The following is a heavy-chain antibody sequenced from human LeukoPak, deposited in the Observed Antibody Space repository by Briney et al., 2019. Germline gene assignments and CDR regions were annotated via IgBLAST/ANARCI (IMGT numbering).Heavy chain of an antibody. V-gene: IGHV1-2*02. CDR3: ARYDYSNLDMAEYFQH. Sequence: AASVKLSCTASGYTFTGYYMHWVRQAPGQGLEWMGWINPNSGGTNYAQKFQGRVTMTRDTSISTAYMELSRLRSDDTAVYYCARYDYSNLDMAEYFQHWGQGTLVTVSS. CDR1: GYTFTGYY. J-gene: IGHJ1*01. D-gene: IGHD4-11*01. CDR2: INPNSGGT.